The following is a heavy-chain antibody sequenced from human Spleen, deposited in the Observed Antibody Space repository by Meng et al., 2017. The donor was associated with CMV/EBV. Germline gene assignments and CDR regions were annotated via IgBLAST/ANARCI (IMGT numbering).Heavy chain of an antibody. CDR3: AKSGYGDYVRVDY. J-gene: IGHJ4*02. CDR1: GFTFSTYA. D-gene: IGHD4-17*01. V-gene: IGHV3-23*01. CDR2: ISSSGGSA. Sequence: GESLKISCAASGFTFSTYAMGWVRQAPGKGLEWVSVISSSGGSAYYAGSVKGRFTISRDNSRNALYLQMNSLRAEDTAVYYCAKSGYGDYVRVDYWGQGTLVTVSS.